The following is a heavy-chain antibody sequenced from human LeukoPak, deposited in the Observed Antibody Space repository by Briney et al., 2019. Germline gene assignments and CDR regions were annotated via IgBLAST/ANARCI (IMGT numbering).Heavy chain of an antibody. V-gene: IGHV3-21*01. D-gene: IGHD6-13*01. CDR1: GFTFSSYS. CDR2: ISSSSSYI. CDR3: ARPKNPAAAGTGFDY. J-gene: IGHJ4*02. Sequence: GGSLRLSCAASGFTFSSYSMNWVRQAPGKGLEWVSSISSSSSYIYYADSVKGRFTISRDNAKNSLYLQMNSLRAEDTAVYYCARPKNPAAAGTGFDYWGQGTLVTVSS.